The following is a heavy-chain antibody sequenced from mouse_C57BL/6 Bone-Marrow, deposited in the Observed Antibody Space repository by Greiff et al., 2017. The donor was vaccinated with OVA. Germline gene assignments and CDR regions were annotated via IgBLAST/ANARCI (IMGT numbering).Heavy chain of an antibody. CDR2: IHPNSGST. CDR3: ARTYYGNYVGFAY. V-gene: IGHV1-64*01. CDR1: GYTFTSYW. D-gene: IGHD2-10*01. Sequence: QVQLKQPGAELVKPGASVKLSCKASGYTFTSYWMHWVKQRPGQGLEWIGMIHPNSGSTNYNEKFKSKATLTVDKSSSTAYMQLSSLTSEDSAVYYCARTYYGNYVGFAYWGQGTLVTVSA. J-gene: IGHJ3*01.